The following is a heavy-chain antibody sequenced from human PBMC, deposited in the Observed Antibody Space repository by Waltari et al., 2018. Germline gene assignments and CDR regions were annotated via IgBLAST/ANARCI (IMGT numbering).Heavy chain of an antibody. CDR2: ISGSGGST. Sequence: EVQLLESGGGLVQPGGSLRLSCAASGFTFSSYAMSWVRQAPGKGLEWVSAISGSGGSTYYADSVKGRFTISRDNSKNTLYLQMNSLRAEDTAVYYCVCGSSWYSHYYYYGMDVWGQGTTVTVSS. J-gene: IGHJ6*02. D-gene: IGHD6-13*01. CDR3: VCGSSWYSHYYYYGMDV. CDR1: GFTFSSYA. V-gene: IGHV3-23*01.